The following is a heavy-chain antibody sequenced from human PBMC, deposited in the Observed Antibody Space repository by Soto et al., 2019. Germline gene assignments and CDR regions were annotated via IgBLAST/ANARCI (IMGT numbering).Heavy chain of an antibody. Sequence: QVQLQQWGAGLLKPSETLSLTCAVNTESFSNYYWSWIRQPPGKGLEWVGEINDSGNSNYSPSLKVRVTISVDTSKNQFSLKLASVTAADTAMYYCVGGRGRLVGFDYWGQGSLVTFSS. D-gene: IGHD2-8*02. J-gene: IGHJ4*02. CDR1: TESFSNYY. CDR2: INDSGNS. V-gene: IGHV4-34*01. CDR3: VGGRGRLVGFDY.